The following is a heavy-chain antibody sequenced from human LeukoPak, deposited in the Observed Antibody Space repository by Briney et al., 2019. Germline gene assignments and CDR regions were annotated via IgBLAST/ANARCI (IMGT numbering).Heavy chain of an antibody. Sequence: GGSLRLSCAASGFTFSSYAMSWVRQAPGKGLEWVSAISGSGGRTYYADSVKGRFTISRDNSKNTLYLQMNSLRAEDTAVYYCAKGSGDSSGYYYDYYYYYMDVWGKGTTVTVSS. CDR2: ISGSGGRT. J-gene: IGHJ6*03. CDR1: GFTFSSYA. D-gene: IGHD3-22*01. CDR3: AKGSGDSSGYYYDYYYYYMDV. V-gene: IGHV3-23*01.